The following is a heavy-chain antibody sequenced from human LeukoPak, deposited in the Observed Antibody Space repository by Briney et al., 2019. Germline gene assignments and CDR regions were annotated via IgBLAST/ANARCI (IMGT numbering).Heavy chain of an antibody. CDR2: ISYDGRNK. Sequence: PGRSLRLSSEASGFTFSSYGIHCGRQAPGKGLEWLAVISYDGRNKYFADSVKGRFTISRDNSENTAYLQMNSLRADYTGIYYCATLNRGGAFHDYVCGSHRPSDNWCQGTLVTVSS. J-gene: IGHJ4*02. CDR3: ATLNRGGAFHDYVCGSHRPSDN. V-gene: IGHV3-30*03. CDR1: GFTFSSYG. D-gene: IGHD3-16*02.